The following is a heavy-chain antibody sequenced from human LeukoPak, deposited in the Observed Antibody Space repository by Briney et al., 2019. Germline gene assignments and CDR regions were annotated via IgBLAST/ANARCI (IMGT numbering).Heavy chain of an antibody. Sequence: PGGSLRLSCAASGFTFSSYAMSWVRQAPGKGLEWVSAISGSGGSTYYADSVKGRLTISRDNSKNTLYLQMNSLRAEDTAVYYCAKVPYESSVMRRADYYYGMDVWGQGTTVTVSS. V-gene: IGHV3-23*01. CDR2: ISGSGGST. J-gene: IGHJ6*02. D-gene: IGHD3-22*01. CDR1: GFTFSSYA. CDR3: AKVPYESSVMRRADYYYGMDV.